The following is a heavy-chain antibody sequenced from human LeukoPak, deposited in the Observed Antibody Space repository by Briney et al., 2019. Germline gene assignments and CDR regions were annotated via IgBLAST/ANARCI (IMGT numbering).Heavy chain of an antibody. CDR3: ARSSGYYSVLDY. CDR1: GGSISSSSYY. V-gene: IGHV4-39*07. Sequence: KPSETLSLTCTVSGGSISSSSYYWGWIRQPPGKGLEWIGSIYYSGSTYYNPSLKSRVTISVDTSKNQFSLKLSSVTAADTAVYYCARSSGYYSVLDYWGQGTLVTVSS. D-gene: IGHD3-22*01. CDR2: IYYSGST. J-gene: IGHJ4*02.